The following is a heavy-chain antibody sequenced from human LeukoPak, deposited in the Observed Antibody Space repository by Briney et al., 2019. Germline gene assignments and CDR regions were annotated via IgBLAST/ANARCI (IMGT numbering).Heavy chain of an antibody. J-gene: IGHJ4*02. CDR3: ARAAEKYCSPIGCFFDS. V-gene: IGHV3-33*01. Sequence: PGGSLRLSCAASGFTFSSYGMHWVRQAPGKGLEWVAVIWNDGSNKYYADSVKGRFTISRDNSKNTLYLQMNSLRADDTAVYYCARAAEKYCSPIGCFFDSGAQGPLAPAPS. D-gene: IGHD2-15*01. CDR2: IWNDGSNK. CDR1: GFTFSSYG.